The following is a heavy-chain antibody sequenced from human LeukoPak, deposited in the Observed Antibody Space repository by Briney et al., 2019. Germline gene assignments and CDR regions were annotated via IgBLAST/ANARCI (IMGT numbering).Heavy chain of an antibody. CDR2: IYYSGST. J-gene: IGHJ5*02. V-gene: IGHV4-30-4*08. CDR3: ARGQGIVETQLRWFDP. CDR1: GGSISRGDYY. Sequence: SETLSLTCTVSGGSISRGDYYWSWIRQPPGKGLEWIGYIYYSGSTYYNPSLKSRVTISVDTSKTQSSLKLSSVTAADTAVYCCARGQGIVETQLRWFDPWGQGTLVTVSS. D-gene: IGHD2-15*01.